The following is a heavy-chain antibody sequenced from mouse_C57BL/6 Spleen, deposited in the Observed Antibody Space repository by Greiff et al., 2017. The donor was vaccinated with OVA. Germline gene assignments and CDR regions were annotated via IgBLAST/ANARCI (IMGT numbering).Heavy chain of an antibody. V-gene: IGHV1-50*01. CDR3: ARSNYSNYVGYAMDY. D-gene: IGHD2-5*01. CDR1: GYTFTSYW. J-gene: IGHJ4*01. CDR2: IDPSDSYT. Sequence: QVQLQQPGAELVKPGASVKLSCKASGYTFTSYWMQWVKQRPGQGLEWIGEIDPSDSYTNYNQKFKGQATLTVDTSSSTAYMQLSSLTSEDSAVYDCARSNYSNYVGYAMDYWGQGTSVTVSS.